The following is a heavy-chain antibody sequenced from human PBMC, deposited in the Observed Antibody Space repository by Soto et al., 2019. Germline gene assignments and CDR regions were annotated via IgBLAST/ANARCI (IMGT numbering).Heavy chain of an antibody. CDR2: IIPILGIA. D-gene: IGHD3-10*01. Sequence: QVQLVQSGAEVKKPGSSVKVSCKASGGTFSSYTISWVRQAPGQGLEWMGRIIPILGIANYAQKFQGRVTITADKSTSTAYMELSSLRSEDTAVYYCAREGIYGSGAPFDPWGQGTLVTVSS. CDR3: AREGIYGSGAPFDP. V-gene: IGHV1-69*08. J-gene: IGHJ5*02. CDR1: GGTFSSYT.